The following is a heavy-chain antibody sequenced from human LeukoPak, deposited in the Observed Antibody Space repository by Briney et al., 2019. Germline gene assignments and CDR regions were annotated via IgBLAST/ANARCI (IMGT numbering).Heavy chain of an antibody. Sequence: ASVKVSCKASGYTFTSYGISWVRQAPGQGLEWMGWINPNSGGTNYAQKFQGRVTMTRDTSISTAYMELSRLRSDDTAVYYCARVRVGATSIDYWGQGTLVTVSS. CDR1: GYTFTSYG. J-gene: IGHJ4*02. CDR3: ARVRVGATSIDY. D-gene: IGHD1-26*01. CDR2: INPNSGGT. V-gene: IGHV1-2*02.